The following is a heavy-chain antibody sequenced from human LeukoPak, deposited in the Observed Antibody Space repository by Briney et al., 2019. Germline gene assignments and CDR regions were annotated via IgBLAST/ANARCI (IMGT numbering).Heavy chain of an antibody. CDR1: GGSIGSSSYY. V-gene: IGHV4-39*01. J-gene: IGHJ5*02. CDR2: IYYSGST. CDR3: ARTSGSHGGFDP. Sequence: SETLSLTCTVSGGSIGSSSYYWGWIRQPPGKGLEWIGSIYYSGSTYYNQSLKSRVTISVDTSKNQFSLKLNSVTAADTAVYYCARTSGSHGGFDPWGQGTLVTVSS. D-gene: IGHD1-26*01.